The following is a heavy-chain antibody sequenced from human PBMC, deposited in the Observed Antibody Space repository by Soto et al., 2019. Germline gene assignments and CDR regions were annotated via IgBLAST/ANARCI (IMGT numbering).Heavy chain of an antibody. J-gene: IGHJ4*02. Sequence: GASVKVSCKASGYTFTSYDINWVRQATGQGLEWMGWMNPNSGNTNYAQKLQGRVTMTTDTSTSTAYMELRSLRSDDTAVYYCARDPQAPYTYWARGTLVPVSA. CDR1: GYTFTSYD. D-gene: IGHD5-18*01. CDR3: ARDPQAPYTY. V-gene: IGHV1-18*01. CDR2: MNPNSGNT.